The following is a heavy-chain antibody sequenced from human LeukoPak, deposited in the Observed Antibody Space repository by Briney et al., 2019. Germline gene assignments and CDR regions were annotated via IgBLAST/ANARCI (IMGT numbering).Heavy chain of an antibody. V-gene: IGHV3-23*01. CDR1: GFTXXXHG. Sequence: XXXSGFTXXXHGTSWVRQAPGKGLEWVSAISGGGDITYYADSVKGRFTISRDNAKNIVYLKMNSLRGEDTALYYXXXXXGLLIPWFDPWGQGTLVTVSS. CDR2: ISGGGDIT. CDR3: XXXXGLLIPWFDP. D-gene: IGHD2-15*01. J-gene: IGHJ5*02.